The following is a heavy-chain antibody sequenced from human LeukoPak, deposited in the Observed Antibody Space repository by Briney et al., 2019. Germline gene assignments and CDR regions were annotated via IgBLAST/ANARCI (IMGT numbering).Heavy chain of an antibody. CDR1: GFSISSGYY. CDR3: ARSHYVSGSQGGMDV. Sequence: SETLSLTCGVSGFSISSGYYWGWIRQPPGKGLEWIGSIYHTGSAYYNPSLKSRVIISVDASKNQLSLKMNSVTAADTAVYYCARSHYVSGSQGGMDVWGKGTTVTVSS. CDR2: IYHTGSA. J-gene: IGHJ6*04. V-gene: IGHV4-38-2*01. D-gene: IGHD3-10*01.